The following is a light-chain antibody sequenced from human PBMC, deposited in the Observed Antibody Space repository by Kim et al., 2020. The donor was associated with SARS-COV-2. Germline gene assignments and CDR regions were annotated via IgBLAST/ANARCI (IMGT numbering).Light chain of an antibody. CDR1: SLRSYY. J-gene: IGLJ2*01. Sequence: ALGQTVRITCQGDSLRSYYASWYQQKQGQAPVLIIYDENNRPSGIPDRFSGSSSGNTASLTITGAQAEDEADYYCNSRDSSVDHLVFGGGTQLTVL. CDR2: DEN. CDR3: NSRDSSVDHLV. V-gene: IGLV3-19*01.